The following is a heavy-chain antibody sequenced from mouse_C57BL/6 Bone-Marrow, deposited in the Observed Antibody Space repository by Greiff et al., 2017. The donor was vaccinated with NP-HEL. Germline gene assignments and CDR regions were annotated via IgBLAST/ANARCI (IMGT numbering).Heavy chain of an antibody. D-gene: IGHD2-5*01. CDR1: GYTFTDYY. J-gene: IGHJ4*01. CDR2: INPNNGGT. V-gene: IGHV1-26*01. Sequence: VQLQQSGPELVKPGASVKISCKASGYTFTDYYMNWVKQSHGKSLEWIGDINPNNGGTSYNQKFKGKATLTVDKSSSTAYMELRSLTSEDSAVYYCARDYSNWGQGTSVTVSS. CDR3: ARDYSN.